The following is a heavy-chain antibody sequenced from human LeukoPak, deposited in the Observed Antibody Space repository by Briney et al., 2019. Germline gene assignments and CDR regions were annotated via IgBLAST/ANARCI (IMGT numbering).Heavy chain of an antibody. D-gene: IGHD3-10*01. CDR3: AKGLHGPLWFGGNDY. Sequence: GGSLRLSCAASGFTFSDYYMSWIRQAPGKGLEWVSYISSSSSYTNYADSVKGRFTISRDNAKNSLYLQMNSLRAEDTAVYYCAKGLHGPLWFGGNDYWGQGTLVTVSS. J-gene: IGHJ4*02. CDR1: GFTFSDYY. V-gene: IGHV3-11*05. CDR2: ISSSSSYT.